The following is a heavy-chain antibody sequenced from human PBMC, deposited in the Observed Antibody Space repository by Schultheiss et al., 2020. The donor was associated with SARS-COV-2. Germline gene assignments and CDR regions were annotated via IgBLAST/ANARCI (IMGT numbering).Heavy chain of an antibody. Sequence: GGSLRLSCAASGFNFATYAMTWVRQAPGKGLEFVSAIDSDGVNTYYADSVKGRFIVTRDNSKKTLYLEMNSLRTEDTGVFYCVKGANCSSTSCYGWIGGFDPWGQGTLVTVSS. J-gene: IGHJ5*02. CDR3: VKGANCSSTSCYGWIGGFDP. CDR1: GFNFATYA. V-gene: IGHV3-64D*06. CDR2: IDSDGVNT. D-gene: IGHD2-2*01.